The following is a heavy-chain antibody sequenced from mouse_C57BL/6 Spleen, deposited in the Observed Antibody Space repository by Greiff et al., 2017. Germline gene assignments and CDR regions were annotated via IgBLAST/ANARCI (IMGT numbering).Heavy chain of an antibody. J-gene: IGHJ2*01. CDR1: GYAFSSYW. Sequence: VQLQQSGAELVKPGASVKISCKASGYAFSSYWMNWVKQRPGTGLEWIGQIYPGDGDTNYNGKFKGKATLTADKSSSTAYMQLSSLTSEDSAVYFCARWIYYYGSSSGYFDYWGQGTTLTVSS. D-gene: IGHD1-1*01. CDR2: IYPGDGDT. V-gene: IGHV1-80*01. CDR3: ARWIYYYGSSSGYFDY.